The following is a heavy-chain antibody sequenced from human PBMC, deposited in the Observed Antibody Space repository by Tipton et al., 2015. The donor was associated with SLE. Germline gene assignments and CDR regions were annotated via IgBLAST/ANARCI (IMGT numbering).Heavy chain of an antibody. D-gene: IGHD1-7*01. V-gene: IGHV4-61*01. CDR3: ARSLELHTDAFDI. Sequence: TLSLTCTVSGGSISSGYYYWTWVRQPPGRGLEWIGYSYYSGSSKYNPSLKSRVTTSVDTSKNQFSLKLTSVTAADTAVYYCARSLELHTDAFDIWGQGTMVTVSS. CDR1: GGSISSGYYY. CDR2: SYYSGSS. J-gene: IGHJ3*02.